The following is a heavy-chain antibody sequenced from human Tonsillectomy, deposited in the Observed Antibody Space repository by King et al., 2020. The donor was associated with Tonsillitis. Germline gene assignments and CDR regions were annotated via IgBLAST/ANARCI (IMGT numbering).Heavy chain of an antibody. V-gene: IGHV1-2*02. CDR2: GNPERGGT. CDR1: GYSFSDYY. Sequence: QLVQSGAEVKNPGASVKVSCKASGYSFSDYYIHWVRQAPGQGRERVGWGNPERGGTRYAEKFQGRVTMTRDTSLKTAYMELSRLRSDDTAVDYCARSPVVVTPDVWGQGTLVAVSS. J-gene: IGHJ4*02. CDR3: ARSPVVVTPDV. D-gene: IGHD3-22*01.